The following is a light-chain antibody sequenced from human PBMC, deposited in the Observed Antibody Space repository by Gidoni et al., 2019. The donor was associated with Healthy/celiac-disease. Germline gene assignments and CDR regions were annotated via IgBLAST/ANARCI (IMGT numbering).Light chain of an antibody. Sequence: DLQFTQSPSFLSASVGDRVTITCRASQGISSYLAWYQQKPGKAPKLLIYAASTLQSGVPSRFSGSGSGTEFTLTISSLQPEDFATYYCQQLNSYPITFXQXTRLEIK. CDR1: QGISSY. CDR2: AAS. CDR3: QQLNSYPIT. J-gene: IGKJ5*01. V-gene: IGKV1-9*01.